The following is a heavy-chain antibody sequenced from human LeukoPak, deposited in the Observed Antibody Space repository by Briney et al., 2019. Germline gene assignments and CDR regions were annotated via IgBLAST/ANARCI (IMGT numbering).Heavy chain of an antibody. J-gene: IGHJ4*02. D-gene: IGHD5-24*01. Sequence: KPSETLSLTCTVSGGSISSYYWSWIRQPPGKGLEWIGDIYYTGRTNYNPSLKSRVSISVDTSKNQFSLKLSSGTAADTGVYYCARGGRDGYNNLDYWGQGTLVTVSS. CDR2: IYYTGRT. CDR1: GGSISSYY. CDR3: ARGGRDGYNNLDY. V-gene: IGHV4-59*01.